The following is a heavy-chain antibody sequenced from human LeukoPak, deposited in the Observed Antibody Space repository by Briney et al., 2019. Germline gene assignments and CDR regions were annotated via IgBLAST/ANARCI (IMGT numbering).Heavy chain of an antibody. CDR2: IYYSGST. V-gene: IGHV4-39*07. CDR1: GGSISSSSYY. J-gene: IGHJ3*01. D-gene: IGHD3-9*01. Sequence: SETLSLTCTVSGGSISSSSYYWGWIRQPPGKGLEWIGSIYYSGSTKYNPSLKSRVTISEDTSKNQFSLRLNSVTAADTAVYYCARKTGDMLTGYSIDVWGQGTMVTVSS. CDR3: ARKTGDMLTGYSIDV.